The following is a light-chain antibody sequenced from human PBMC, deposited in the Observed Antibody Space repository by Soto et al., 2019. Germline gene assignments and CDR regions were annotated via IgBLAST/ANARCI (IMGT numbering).Light chain of an antibody. CDR2: VGPGGIVG. V-gene: IGLV9-49*01. J-gene: IGLJ1*01. CDR3: GADHGSGSTFVYV. Sequence: QTVVTQPPSASASLGASVTLTCTLSSSYSNYKVDWYQQRPGKGPRFVMRVGPGGIVGSKGDGIPDRFSVLSSGLNRFLTIKNIQVEDESDYHCGADHGSGSTFVYVFGAGTKVTVL. CDR1: SSYSNYK.